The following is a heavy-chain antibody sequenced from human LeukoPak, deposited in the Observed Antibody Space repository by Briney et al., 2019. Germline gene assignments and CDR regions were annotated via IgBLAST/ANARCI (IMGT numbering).Heavy chain of an antibody. CDR2: ISYDGSNK. D-gene: IGHD5-18*01. V-gene: IGHV3-30*18. CDR1: GFTFSSYG. CDR3: AKSGYHRYGMDV. Sequence: GGSLRLSCAASGFTFSSYGMHWVRQAPGKGLEWVAVISYDGSNKYYADSVKGRFTISRDNSKNTLYLQMNSLRAKDTAVYYCAKSGYHRYGMDVWGQGTTVTVSS. J-gene: IGHJ6*02.